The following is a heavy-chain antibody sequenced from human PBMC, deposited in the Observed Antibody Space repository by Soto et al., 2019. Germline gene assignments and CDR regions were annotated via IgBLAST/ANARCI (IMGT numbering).Heavy chain of an antibody. V-gene: IGHV1-46*01. CDR3: ARDKASYYDSSGYLRFNWFDP. CDR1: GYTFTSYY. Sequence: QVQLVQSGAEVKKPGASVKVSCKASGYTFTSYYMHWVRQAPGQGLEWMGIINPSGGSTSYAQKFQGRVTMTRDTSTSTVYMELSSLRSEDTAVYYCARDKASYYDSSGYLRFNWFDPWGQGTLVTVSS. J-gene: IGHJ5*02. D-gene: IGHD3-22*01. CDR2: INPSGGST.